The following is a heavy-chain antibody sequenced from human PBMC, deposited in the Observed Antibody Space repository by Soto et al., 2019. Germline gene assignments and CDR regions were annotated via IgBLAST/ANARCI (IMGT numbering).Heavy chain of an antibody. Sequence: SETLSLTCTVSGDSISGYYWSWIRQPPGKRLEWIGYIHYSGSTNYNPSLKSRVTISVDTSKNQFSLKLTSVTAADTAVYYCARHPILPVVGPMGFFHHWGQGTLVTVS. CDR2: IHYSGST. D-gene: IGHD2-21*01. V-gene: IGHV4-59*08. CDR3: ARHPILPVVGPMGFFHH. J-gene: IGHJ1*01. CDR1: GDSISGYY.